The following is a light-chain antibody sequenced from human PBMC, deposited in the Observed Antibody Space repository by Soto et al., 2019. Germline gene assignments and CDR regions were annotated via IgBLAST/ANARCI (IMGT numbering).Light chain of an antibody. CDR2: AAS. Sequence: AIQVTQSPSSMSASVGDRVTITCRTSQGISNELSWYQQKPGKAPKFLIFAASNLQSGGPSRFSGSGSGTDFTLTSSSLQPEYLAPDFCLQDDDYPFTVGGGTKVESK. V-gene: IGKV1-6*01. J-gene: IGKJ4*01. CDR3: LQDDDYPFT. CDR1: QGISNE.